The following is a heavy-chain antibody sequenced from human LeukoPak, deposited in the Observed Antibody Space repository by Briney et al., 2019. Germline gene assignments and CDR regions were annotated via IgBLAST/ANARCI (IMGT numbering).Heavy chain of an antibody. J-gene: IGHJ4*02. CDR1: GGSISSGDYY. V-gene: IGHV4-30-4*01. D-gene: IGHD5-18*01. CDR2: IYYSGST. CDR3: AREGYSYGYQIDY. Sequence: SQTLSLTCTVSGGSISSGDYYWSWIRQPPGEGLEWIGYIYYSGSTYYNPSLKSRVTISVDTSKNQFSLKLSSVTAADTAVYYCAREGYSYGYQIDYWGQGTLVTVSS.